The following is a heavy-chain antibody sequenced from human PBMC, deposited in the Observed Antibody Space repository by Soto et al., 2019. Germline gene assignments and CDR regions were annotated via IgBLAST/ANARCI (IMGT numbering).Heavy chain of an antibody. CDR1: GFTFSSYA. V-gene: IGHV3-30-3*01. Sequence: QVQLVESGGGVVQPGRSLRLSCAASGFTFSSYAMHWVRQAPGKGLEWVAVISYDGSKKYDADSVKGRFTISRDNSKNTLYLQMNSLRAEDTAVYHCARGSVTTYYYYGMDVWGQGTTVTVSS. J-gene: IGHJ6*02. CDR2: ISYDGSKK. D-gene: IGHD4-4*01. CDR3: ARGSVTTYYYYGMDV.